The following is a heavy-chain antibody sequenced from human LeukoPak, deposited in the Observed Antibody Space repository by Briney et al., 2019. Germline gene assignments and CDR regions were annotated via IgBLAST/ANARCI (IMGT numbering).Heavy chain of an antibody. CDR3: VRDMSGVVAASTEEY. CDR1: GFTFSSYG. CDR2: ISSTSDYL. D-gene: IGHD2-15*01. V-gene: IGHV3-21*01. J-gene: IGHJ4*02. Sequence: GGTLRLSCAASGFTFSSYGMHWVRQAPGKGLEWVSSISSTSDYLDHADSLKGRFTISRDNAKKSLYLQMSSLRVEDTAVYYCVRDMSGVVAASTEEYWGQGTLVTVSS.